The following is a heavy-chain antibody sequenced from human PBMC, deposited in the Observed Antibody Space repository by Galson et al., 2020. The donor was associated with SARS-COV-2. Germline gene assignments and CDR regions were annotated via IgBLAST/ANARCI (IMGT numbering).Heavy chain of an antibody. CDR2: ISWNSGSI. J-gene: IGHJ2*01. D-gene: IGHD6-19*01. V-gene: IGHV3-9*01. Sequence: GGSLRLSCAASGFTFDDYAMHWVRQAPGKGLEWVSGISWNSGSIGYADSVKGRFTISRDNAKNSLYLQMNSLRAEDTALYYCASGAVADYWYFDLWGRGTLVTVSS. CDR3: ASGAVADYWYFDL. CDR1: GFTFDDYA.